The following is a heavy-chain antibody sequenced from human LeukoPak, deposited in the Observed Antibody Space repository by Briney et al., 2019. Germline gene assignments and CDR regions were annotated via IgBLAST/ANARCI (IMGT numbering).Heavy chain of an antibody. J-gene: IGHJ4*02. CDR2: MNPNSGNT. Sequence: ASVKVSCKASGYTFTSYDINWVRQTTGQGLEWMGWMNPNSGNTGYAQKFQGRVTMTRNTSISTAYMELSSLRSEDTVVYYCARVILAVAGSRTIGYWGQGTLVTVSS. CDR3: ARVILAVAGSRTIGY. D-gene: IGHD6-19*01. V-gene: IGHV1-8*01. CDR1: GYTFTSYD.